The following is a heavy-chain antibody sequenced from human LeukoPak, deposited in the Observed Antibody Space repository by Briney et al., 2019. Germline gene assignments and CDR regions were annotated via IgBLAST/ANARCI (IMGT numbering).Heavy chain of an antibody. CDR3: AKDHESSGAGELGF. D-gene: IGHD3-10*01. CDR2: ITSSSRYI. Sequence: GGTLRLYCAAAAFTFSAYTMNWVRQAPGSGQEWISSITSSSRYIYYAGSVKGRFAISRDNAKNSLYLQMNNLRAEDTAVYYCAKDHESSGAGELGFWGQGTLVTVSS. V-gene: IGHV3-21*01. J-gene: IGHJ4*02. CDR1: AFTFSAYT.